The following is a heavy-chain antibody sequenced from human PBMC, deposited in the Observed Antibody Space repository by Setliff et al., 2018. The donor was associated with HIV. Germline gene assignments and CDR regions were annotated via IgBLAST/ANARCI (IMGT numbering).Heavy chain of an antibody. CDR1: GGSLDNYY. D-gene: IGHD2-2*01. V-gene: IGHV4-34*01. J-gene: IGHJ6*02. Sequence: SETLSLTCAVYGGSLDNYYWTWIRQPPGRGLEWIGEITDGGDTAYNSSLQSRLTISLDTSKKQFALNLHSMTAADTAVYYCARGSSCSSSSCYLCYYYYYCVDVWGPGTAVTVSS. CDR3: ARGSSCSSSSCYLCYYYYYCVDV. CDR2: ITDGGDT.